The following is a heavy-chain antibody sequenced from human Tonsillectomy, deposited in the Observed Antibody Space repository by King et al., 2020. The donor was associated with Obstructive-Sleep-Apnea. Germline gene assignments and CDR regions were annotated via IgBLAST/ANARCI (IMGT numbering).Heavy chain of an antibody. CDR3: VRARSLAYCDGDCPYYFDY. CDR1: EFTFSNYD. V-gene: IGHV3-13*04. Sequence: VQLVESGGGLVQPGGSLRLSCAASEFTFSNYDMHWVRQTTGKGLEWVSAIDSAGDTYYAGSVKGRFTISRENAKNSLYLQMNSLRAGDTAVYYCVRARSLAYCDGDCPYYFDYWGQGTLVTVSS. J-gene: IGHJ4*02. D-gene: IGHD2-21*02. CDR2: IDSAGDT.